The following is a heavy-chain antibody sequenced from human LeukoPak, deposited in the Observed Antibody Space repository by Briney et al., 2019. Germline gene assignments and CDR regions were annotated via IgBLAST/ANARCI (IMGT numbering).Heavy chain of an antibody. Sequence: GSLRLSCAASEFSVGSNYMTWVRQAPGKGPEWVANIKQDESERYSVDSVKGRFTISRDNAKNSVYLHMNSLRAEDTALYYCARLSAYYYGSYFYYYMDVWGKGTTVTVSS. CDR2: IKQDESER. J-gene: IGHJ6*03. CDR1: EFSVGSNY. D-gene: IGHD3-10*01. V-gene: IGHV3-7*01. CDR3: ARLSAYYYGSYFYYYMDV.